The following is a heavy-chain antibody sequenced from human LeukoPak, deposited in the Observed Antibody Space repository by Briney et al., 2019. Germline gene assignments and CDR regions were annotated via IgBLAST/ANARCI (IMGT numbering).Heavy chain of an antibody. V-gene: IGHV4-39*01. CDR3: ARHSFSGGLDY. J-gene: IGHJ4*02. Sequence: SETLSLTCTVSGGSFSTNTYYWGWIRQPPGKGLEWIENIYFSGTSRYNPSLRSRVTISVDTSKNQFSLKLSSVTAADTAVYFCARHSFSGGLDYWGQGILVTVSS. D-gene: IGHD3-16*01. CDR1: GGSFSTNTYY. CDR2: IYFSGTS.